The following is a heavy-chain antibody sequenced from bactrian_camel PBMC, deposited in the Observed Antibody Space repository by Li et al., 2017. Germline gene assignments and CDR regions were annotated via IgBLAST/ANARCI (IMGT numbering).Heavy chain of an antibody. J-gene: IGHJ4*01. Sequence: VQLVESGGRLVQPGESLSISCAASGFSFGSYAMNWVRQAPGKGLEWVSAINTGGDTTYYVNSVKGRFTISTDNAKNTLYLQMNSLKTEDTAVYYCATGIQVGPYNYWGQGTQVTVS. CDR2: INTGGDTT. D-gene: IGHD5*01. CDR3: ATGIQVGPYNY. CDR1: GFSFGSYA. V-gene: IGHV3S31*01.